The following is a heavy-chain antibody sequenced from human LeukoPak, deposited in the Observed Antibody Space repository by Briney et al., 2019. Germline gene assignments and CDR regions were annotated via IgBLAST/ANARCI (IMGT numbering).Heavy chain of an antibody. CDR1: GGSFSGYY. D-gene: IGHD6-6*01. J-gene: IGHJ4*02. CDR3: ARDPGSSSSPFDY. Sequence: SETLSLTCAVYGGSFSGYYWSWIRQPPGKGLEWIGEINHSGSTNYNPSLKSRVTISVDRSKNQFSLKLSSVTAADTAVYYCARDPGSSSSPFDYWGQGTLVTVSS. V-gene: IGHV4-34*01. CDR2: INHSGST.